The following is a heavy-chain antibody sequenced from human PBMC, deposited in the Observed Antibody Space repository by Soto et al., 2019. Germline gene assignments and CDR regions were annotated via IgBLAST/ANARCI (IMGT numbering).Heavy chain of an antibody. CDR1: GFTFSSYG. Sequence: GGSLRLSCAASGFTFSSYGMHWVRQAPGKGLEWVAVIWYDGSNKYYADSVKGRFTISRDNSKNTLYLQMNSLRAEDTAVYYCARDPGSRVMYYFDYWGQGTLVTVSS. CDR2: IWYDGSNK. D-gene: IGHD3-16*01. V-gene: IGHV3-33*01. CDR3: ARDPGSRVMYYFDY. J-gene: IGHJ4*02.